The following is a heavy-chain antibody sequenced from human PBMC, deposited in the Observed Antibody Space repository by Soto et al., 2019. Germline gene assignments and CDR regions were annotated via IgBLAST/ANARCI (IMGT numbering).Heavy chain of an antibody. CDR1: GFTFSNYI. V-gene: IGHV3-30-3*01. CDR3: ARDDEGGSYCDLGY. Sequence: QVQLVESGGGVVQPGRSLRLSCAASGFTFSNYIMHWVRQAPGKGLEWVAIILHDGNNKYYADSVKGRFTISRDNSKNTQYLQMKSLRSEDTAIYYCARDDEGGSYCDLGYWGQGTLVTVSS. J-gene: IGHJ4*02. CDR2: ILHDGNNK. D-gene: IGHD3-10*01.